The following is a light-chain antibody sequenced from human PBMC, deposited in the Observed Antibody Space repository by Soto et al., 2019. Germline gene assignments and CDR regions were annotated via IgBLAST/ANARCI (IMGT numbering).Light chain of an antibody. CDR2: HAS. Sequence: DIQMTQSPSTLSASVGDRVTITCRASQSISSWLAWYQQKPGKAPNLLIYHASSLQSGVPSRFSGSGSGTEFTLTISSLQPDDFAIYYCQQYNTYSWTFGQGTKVEIK. CDR3: QQYNTYSWT. J-gene: IGKJ1*01. V-gene: IGKV1-5*01. CDR1: QSISSW.